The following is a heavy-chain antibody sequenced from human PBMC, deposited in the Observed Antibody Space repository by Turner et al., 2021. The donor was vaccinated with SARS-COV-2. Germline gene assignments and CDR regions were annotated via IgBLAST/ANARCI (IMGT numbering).Heavy chain of an antibody. J-gene: IGHJ4*02. CDR3: ARDRGEGWFGESHYFDY. D-gene: IGHD3-10*01. Sequence: ELQLVESGGGVVRPGGSLILSCSASGFTFEDYGMSWVRQAPGKGLEWVSGINWNGGSTGYADSVKGRFTISRDNAKNSLYLQMNSLRAEDTALYYCARDRGEGWFGESHYFDYWGQGTLVTVSS. CDR2: INWNGGST. CDR1: GFTFEDYG. V-gene: IGHV3-20*04.